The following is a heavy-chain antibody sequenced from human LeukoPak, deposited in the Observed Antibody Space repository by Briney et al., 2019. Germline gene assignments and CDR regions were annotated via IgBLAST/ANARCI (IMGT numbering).Heavy chain of an antibody. CDR3: AGDQSPQIDGIYYDAFDI. CDR2: INRDGSLT. Sequence: PGGSLRLSCAASGFAFSTYWMTWVRQAPGKGLEWVANINRDGSLTHYVDSVKGRFTISRDNAKNSLYLQMNSLRVDDSAVYYCAGDQSPQIDGIYYDAFDIWGQGTMVTVAS. V-gene: IGHV3-7*01. J-gene: IGHJ3*02. D-gene: IGHD1-26*01. CDR1: GFAFSTYW.